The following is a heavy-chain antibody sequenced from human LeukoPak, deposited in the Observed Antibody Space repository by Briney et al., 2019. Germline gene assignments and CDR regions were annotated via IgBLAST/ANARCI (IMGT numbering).Heavy chain of an antibody. Sequence: GGSLRLSCAASGFTFSSYSMNWVRQAPGKGLEWVSSISSSSSYIYYADSVKGRFAISRDNAKNSLSLQMNSLRAEDTAVHYCARGGVLRYFEEAFDIWGQGTMVTVSS. D-gene: IGHD3-9*01. CDR2: ISSSSSYI. J-gene: IGHJ3*02. CDR1: GFTFSSYS. V-gene: IGHV3-21*01. CDR3: ARGGVLRYFEEAFDI.